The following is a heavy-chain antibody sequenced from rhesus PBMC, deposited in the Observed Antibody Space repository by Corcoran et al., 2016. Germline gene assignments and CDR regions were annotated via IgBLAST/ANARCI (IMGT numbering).Heavy chain of an antibody. CDR3: AKSFNNFNRFDV. CDR1: GTSLHTNY. CDR2: IYGSSESS. Sequence: QVRLQESGPGLVKPSETLPLPCVVSGTSLHTNYWNWIRLAPGKGLEWIGRIYGSSESSDYNPSLKSRVTISIDTSKNQLSLKLLSLTAADTAVYYCAKSFNNFNRFDVWGAGVLVTVSS. V-gene: IGHV4S2*01. J-gene: IGHJ5-1*01. D-gene: IGHD3-3*01.